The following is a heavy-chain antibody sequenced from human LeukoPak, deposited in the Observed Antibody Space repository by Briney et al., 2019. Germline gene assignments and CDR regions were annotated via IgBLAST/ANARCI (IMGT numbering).Heavy chain of an antibody. CDR1: GFTFSGSA. Sequence: PGGSLRLSCAASGFTFSGSAMHWVRQAPGKGLEWVGRIRSKANSYATAYAASVKGRFTISRDDSKNTAYLQMNSLKTEDTAVYYCTMTTVTPSLGYWGQGTLVTVSS. CDR3: TMTTVTPSLGY. D-gene: IGHD4-17*01. V-gene: IGHV3-73*01. J-gene: IGHJ4*02. CDR2: IRSKANSYAT.